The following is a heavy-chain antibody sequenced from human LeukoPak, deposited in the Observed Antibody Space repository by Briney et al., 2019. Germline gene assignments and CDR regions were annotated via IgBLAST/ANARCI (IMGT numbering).Heavy chain of an antibody. CDR3: ASTYSSWYYYYMHV. D-gene: IGHD2-21*01. V-gene: IGHV4-61*02. CDR2: IYTSGST. CDR1: GGSISSGSYY. Sequence: SETLSLTCTVSGGSISSGSYYWSWIRQPAGKGLEWIGRIYTSGSTNYNPSLKSRVTISVDTSKNQFSLKLSSVTAADTAVYYCASTYSSWYYYYMHVWGKGTTVTVSS. J-gene: IGHJ6*03.